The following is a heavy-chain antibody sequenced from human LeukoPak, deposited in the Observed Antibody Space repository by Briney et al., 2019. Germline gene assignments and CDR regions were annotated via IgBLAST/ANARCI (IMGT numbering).Heavy chain of an antibody. CDR1: GFTFSSYG. CDR2: ISGSGGST. V-gene: IGHV3-23*01. J-gene: IGHJ4*02. Sequence: PGRSLRLSCAASGFTFSSYGMSWVRQAPGKGLEWVSAISGSGGSTYYADSVKGRFTISRDNSKNTLYLQMNSLRAEDTAVYYCAKVSGSYLYYFDYWGQGTLVTVSS. CDR3: AKVSGSYLYYFDY. D-gene: IGHD3-10*01.